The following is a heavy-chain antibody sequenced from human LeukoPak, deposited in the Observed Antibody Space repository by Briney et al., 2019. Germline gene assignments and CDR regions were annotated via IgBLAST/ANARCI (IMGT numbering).Heavy chain of an antibody. CDR2: IYYTGAT. Sequence: SETLSLTCTVSGGSISSYYWSWIRLPPGKGLEWIGYIYYTGATYYNPSLKSRVTISLDTSKNQFSLKLSSVTAADAAIYYCARVGWGDAAAHPNWLDPWGQGTLVTVSS. J-gene: IGHJ5*02. CDR3: ARVGWGDAAAHPNWLDP. D-gene: IGHD6-6*01. CDR1: GGSISSYY. V-gene: IGHV4-59*01.